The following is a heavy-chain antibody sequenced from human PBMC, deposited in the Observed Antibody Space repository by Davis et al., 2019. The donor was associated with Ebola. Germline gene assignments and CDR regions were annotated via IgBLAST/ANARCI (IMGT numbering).Heavy chain of an antibody. J-gene: IGHJ4*02. CDR1: GFTFRSYA. Sequence: GESLKISCAASGFTFRSYAMSWVRQAPGKGLEWVSGISGSGGSTYYADSVKGRFTISRDNSKNTLYLQMNSLRVEDTAEYHCAKQDPPDYDFWSGFYPSVEYFDYWGQGTLVTVSS. D-gene: IGHD3-3*01. CDR2: ISGSGGST. CDR3: AKQDPPDYDFWSGFYPSVEYFDY. V-gene: IGHV3-23*01.